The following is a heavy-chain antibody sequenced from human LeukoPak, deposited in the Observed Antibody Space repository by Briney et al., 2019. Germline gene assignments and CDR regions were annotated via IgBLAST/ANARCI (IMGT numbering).Heavy chain of an antibody. CDR1: GFTFSNGW. D-gene: IGHD2-15*01. V-gene: IGHV3-74*01. CDR3: VVGGSPGY. CDR2: ISTDGYTT. J-gene: IGHJ4*02. Sequence: PGGSLRLSCVGSGFTFSNGWMNWVRQAPGKGLVWVSRISTDGYTTDYADFVQGRFTASRDNTKNTWSLEMNSLRAEDTAVYYCVVGGSPGYWGQGTLVTVSS.